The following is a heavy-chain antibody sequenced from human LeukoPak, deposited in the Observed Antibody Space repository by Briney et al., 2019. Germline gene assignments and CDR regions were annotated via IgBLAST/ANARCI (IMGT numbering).Heavy chain of an antibody. CDR3: AKDLGGSATTV. J-gene: IGHJ4*02. V-gene: IGHV3-43*02. CDR1: GFTLDAYA. CDR2: INADGGRT. D-gene: IGHD2-2*01. Sequence: PGGSLRLSCVASGFTLDAYAMHWVRQARGKGLEWVSHINADGGRTYYADSVKGRFTISRDNSKNSLYLEMTSLRAEDSALYYCAKDLGGSATTVWGQGTLVTASS.